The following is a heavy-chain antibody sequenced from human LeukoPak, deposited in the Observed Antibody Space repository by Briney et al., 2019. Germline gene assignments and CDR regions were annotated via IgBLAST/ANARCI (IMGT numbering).Heavy chain of an antibody. V-gene: IGHV5-51*01. CDR1: GYSFTSYW. J-gene: IGHJ3*02. CDR3: ARLPCSTSCYHDAFDI. Sequence: GESLKISCKGSGYSFTSYWIGWVRQMPGKGLEWMGIIYPGDSDTRYSPSFQGQVTISADKSISTAYLQWSSLKASDTAMYYCARLPCSTSCYHDAFDIWGQGTMVTVSS. D-gene: IGHD2-2*01. CDR2: IYPGDSDT.